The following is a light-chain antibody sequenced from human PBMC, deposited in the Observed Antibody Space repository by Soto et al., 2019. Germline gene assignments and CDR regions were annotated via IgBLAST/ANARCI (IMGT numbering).Light chain of an antibody. CDR3: QQYNDWPRT. J-gene: IGKJ1*01. CDR2: GAS. V-gene: IGKV3-15*01. Sequence: EIVMTQSPATVSVSPGEIVTLSCSASQSVSSNLAWYQQKPGQAPRLLIYGASTRATDIPVRFSGSGSGTEFTLTISSLQSEDFAVYYCQQYNDWPRTFGQGTKVDIK. CDR1: QSVSSN.